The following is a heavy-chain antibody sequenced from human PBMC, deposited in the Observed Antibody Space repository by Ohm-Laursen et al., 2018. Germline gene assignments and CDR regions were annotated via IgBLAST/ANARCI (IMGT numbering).Heavy chain of an antibody. Sequence: GSLRLSCSASGFTVSSNHMSWVRQAPGKGLEWVSLIYAGGGTYYADSVKGRFTISRDNSKNTLYLQMNSLRAEDTAVYYCARDNYGFDYWGQGTLVTVSS. D-gene: IGHD3-10*01. CDR3: ARDNYGFDY. CDR2: IYAGGGT. CDR1: GFTVSSNH. V-gene: IGHV3-66*01. J-gene: IGHJ4*02.